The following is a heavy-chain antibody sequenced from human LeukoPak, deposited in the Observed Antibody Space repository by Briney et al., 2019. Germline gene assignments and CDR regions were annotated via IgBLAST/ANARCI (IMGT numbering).Heavy chain of an antibody. J-gene: IGHJ5*02. CDR2: IYYSGST. CDR1: GGSISSSSYY. CDR3: ARYSSSPWPNWFDP. D-gene: IGHD6-6*01. Sequence: SETLSLTCTVSGGSISSSSYYWGWIRQPPGKGLEWIGSIYYSGSTYYNPSLKSRVTISVDTSKNQFSLKLSSVTAADTAVYYCARYSSSPWPNWFDPWGQGTLGTVSS. V-gene: IGHV4-39*01.